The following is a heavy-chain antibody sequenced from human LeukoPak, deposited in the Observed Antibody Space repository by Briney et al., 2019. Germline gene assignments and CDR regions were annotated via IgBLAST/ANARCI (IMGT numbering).Heavy chain of an antibody. J-gene: IGHJ4*02. Sequence: GGSLRLSRAASGFTFSSYWMSWVRQAPGKGLEWVANIKQDGSEKYYVDSVKGRFTISRDNAKNSLYLQMNSLRAEDTAVYYCAREDDYGDSHLDYWGQGALVTVSS. CDR2: IKQDGSEK. CDR3: AREDDYGDSHLDY. D-gene: IGHD4-17*01. CDR1: GFTFSSYW. V-gene: IGHV3-7*01.